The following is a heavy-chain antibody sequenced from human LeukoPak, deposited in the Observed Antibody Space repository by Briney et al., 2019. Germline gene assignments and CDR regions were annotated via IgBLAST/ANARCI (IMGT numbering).Heavy chain of an antibody. Sequence: PGGSLRLSCAASGFIFDDFTIHWVRQVPGKGLEWVSLINWDGGSTYYADSVKGRFTISRDNSKNSLYLQMDSLTTEDTAFYYCAKGDVDSPMNFYHWGQGTLVIVSS. D-gene: IGHD5-12*01. CDR1: GFIFDDFT. CDR3: AKGDVDSPMNFYH. V-gene: IGHV3-43*01. J-gene: IGHJ4*02. CDR2: INWDGGST.